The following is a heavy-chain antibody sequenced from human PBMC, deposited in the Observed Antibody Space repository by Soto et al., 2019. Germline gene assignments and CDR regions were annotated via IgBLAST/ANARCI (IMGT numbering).Heavy chain of an antibody. D-gene: IGHD4-17*01. CDR3: ARHDYGEYLCIFDY. CDR2: IYYSGST. V-gene: IGHV4-59*08. J-gene: IGHJ4*02. CDR1: GGSISSYY. Sequence: SETLSLTCTVSGGSISSYYWSWIRQPPGKGLEWIGYIYYSGSTNYNPSLKSRVTISVDTSKNQFSLKLSSVTAADTAVYYCARHDYGEYLCIFDYWGQGTLVTVSS.